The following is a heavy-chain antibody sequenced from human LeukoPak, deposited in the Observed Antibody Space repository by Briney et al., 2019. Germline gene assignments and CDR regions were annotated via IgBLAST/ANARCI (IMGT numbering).Heavy chain of an antibody. CDR2: VSGGGGTT. D-gene: IGHD2/OR15-2a*01. V-gene: IGHV3-23*01. J-gene: IGHJ4*02. CDR1: GFAFSNYA. CDR3: VSFYETY. Sequence: PGGSLRLSCAASGFAFSNYAMNWVRQAPGRGLEWVSTVSGGGGTTHYADSVKGRFTISKDNAKNTVYLQMNSLRAEDTAVYYCVSFYETYWGRGTLVTVSS.